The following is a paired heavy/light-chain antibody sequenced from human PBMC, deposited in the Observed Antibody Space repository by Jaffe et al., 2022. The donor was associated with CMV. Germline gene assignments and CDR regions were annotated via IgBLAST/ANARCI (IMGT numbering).Light chain of an antibody. CDR1: QGIRND. V-gene: IGKV1-6*01. CDR2: AAS. J-gene: IGKJ1*01. Sequence: AIQMTQSPSSLSASVGDRVTITCRASQGIRNDLGWYQQKPGKAPKLLIYAASSLQSGVPSRFSGSGSGTDFTLTISSLQPEDFATYYCLQDYSYPWTFGQGTKVEIK. CDR3: LQDYSYPWT.
Heavy chain of an antibody. V-gene: IGHV3-7*03. J-gene: IGHJ3*02. D-gene: IGHD2-8*01. CDR3: ARVFKGVAGGREYRVFDI. CDR1: GFTFSTYF. Sequence: EVQLVESGGGLVQPGGSLRLSCAASGFTFSTYFMSWVRQAPGKGLEWVANIKQDGSDKYYVDSVKGRFTISRDNAKNSLSLEMNSLRAEDTAAYYCARVFKGVAGGREYRVFDIWGQGTMVTVSS. CDR2: IKQDGSDK.